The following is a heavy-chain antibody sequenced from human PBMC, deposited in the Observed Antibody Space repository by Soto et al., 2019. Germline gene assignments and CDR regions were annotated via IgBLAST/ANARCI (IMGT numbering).Heavy chain of an antibody. Sequence: QVQLVQSGAEVKKPGASVKVSCTTYGYTFSDYFLHWVRQAPGQGPEWMGFVNPKRGGTEYAPKFQGRVNMTRDTSYSTVYMYLSGLTSDDTAIYYCARDSGIPGRYWYFGLWGRGTLVTVSS. CDR3: ARDSGIPGRYWYFGL. V-gene: IGHV1-2*02. CDR1: GYTFSDYF. D-gene: IGHD3-9*01. J-gene: IGHJ2*01. CDR2: VNPKRGGT.